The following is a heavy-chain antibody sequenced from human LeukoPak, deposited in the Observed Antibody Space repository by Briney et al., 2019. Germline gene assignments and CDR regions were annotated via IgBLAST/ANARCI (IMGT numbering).Heavy chain of an antibody. Sequence: KPSETLSLTCTVSGVSIISSSYDWGWIRQPPGKGLEWIGSINYSGSTAYNPSLKSRVTISVDASKNQFSLKMSSVTAADTAVYYCARHFDNWGQGTLVTVSP. CDR2: INYSGST. J-gene: IGHJ4*02. CDR1: GVSIISSSYD. CDR3: ARHFDN. V-gene: IGHV4-39*01.